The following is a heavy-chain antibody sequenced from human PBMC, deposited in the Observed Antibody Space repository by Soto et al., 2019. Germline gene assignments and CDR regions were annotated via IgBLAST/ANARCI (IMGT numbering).Heavy chain of an antibody. V-gene: IGHV3-15*07. D-gene: IGHD3-9*01. CDR1: GFTFSNAW. J-gene: IGHJ6*02. CDR2: IKSKIDGGTT. CDR3: TTALVKEYFDPSSGV. Sequence: PGGSLRLSCAASGFTFSNAWMNWVRQAPGKGLEWVGRIKSKIDGGTTDYSAPVKGRFTISRDDSKNTLYLQMNSLKTEDTAVYYCTTALVKEYFDPSSGVWGQGTTVTVSS.